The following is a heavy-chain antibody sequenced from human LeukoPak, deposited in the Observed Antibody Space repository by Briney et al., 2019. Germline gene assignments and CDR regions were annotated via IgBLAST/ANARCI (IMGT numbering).Heavy chain of an antibody. V-gene: IGHV1-3*01. D-gene: IGHD5-24*01. CDR3: ARAEWLQFGHFDY. J-gene: IGHJ4*02. CDR1: GYIFSTYA. Sequence: ASVKVSCKASGYIFSTYALHWARQAPGQRLEWMGWINAGNGNTKYSQKFQGRVTITRDTSASTAYMELSSLRSEDTAVYYCARAEWLQFGHFDYWGQGTLVTVSS. CDR2: INAGNGNT.